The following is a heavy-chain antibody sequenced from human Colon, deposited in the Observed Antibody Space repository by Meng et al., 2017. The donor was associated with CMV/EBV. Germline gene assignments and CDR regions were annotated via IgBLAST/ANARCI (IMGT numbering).Heavy chain of an antibody. CDR3: AKGSLEWLYHGMDV. CDR1: GFTLRNYA. V-gene: IGHV3-23*03. CDR2: IYDGGRST. J-gene: IGHJ6*02. D-gene: IGHD3-3*01. Sequence: GESLKISCAASGFTLRNYAMSWVRQAPGKGLEWVSVIYDGGRSTYYADSVKGRFIISRDDYKNTLYLQMNSLRAEDTAVYYCAKGSLEWLYHGMDVWGQGTTVTVSS.